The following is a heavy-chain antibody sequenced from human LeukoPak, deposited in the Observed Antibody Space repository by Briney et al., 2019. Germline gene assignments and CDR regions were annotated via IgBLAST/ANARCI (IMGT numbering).Heavy chain of an antibody. CDR1: GFTFSGFW. D-gene: IGHD3-16*01. J-gene: IGHJ4*02. Sequence: PGGSLRLSCAASGFTFSGFWMSWVRQAPTKGLEWVANIKYDGSDKLYVDSVKGRFTVSSDNANNSLYLQMNSLRAEDTAVYYCVRGGGSFDYWGQGTLVTVSS. CDR2: IKYDGSDK. CDR3: VRGGGSFDY. V-gene: IGHV3-7*04.